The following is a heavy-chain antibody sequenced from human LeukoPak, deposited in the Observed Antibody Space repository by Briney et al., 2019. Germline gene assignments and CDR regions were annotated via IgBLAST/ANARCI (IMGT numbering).Heavy chain of an antibody. CDR3: ARELGIRGYFDY. D-gene: IGHD7-27*01. CDR1: GGSISSYY. Sequence: SETLSLTCTVSGGSISSYYWSWIRQPPGKGLEWIGYIYYSGSTNYNPSLKSRVTISVDTSKNQFSLKLSSVTAADTAVYYCARELGIRGYFDYWGQGTLVTVSS. J-gene: IGHJ4*02. V-gene: IGHV4-59*01. CDR2: IYYSGST.